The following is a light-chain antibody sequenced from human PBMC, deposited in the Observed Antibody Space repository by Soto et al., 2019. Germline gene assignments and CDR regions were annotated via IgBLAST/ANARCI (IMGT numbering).Light chain of an antibody. CDR3: QSYDSSLSAWV. J-gene: IGLJ3*02. CDR2: GNN. V-gene: IGLV1-40*01. CDR1: SSNIGAGYD. Sequence: VLTQPPSVSGAPGQRVTISCTESSSNIGAGYDVHWYQQLPGTAPKLLIYGNNNRPSGVPDRFSGSKSGTSASLAITGLQAEDEADYYCQSYDSSLSAWVFGGGTKLTVL.